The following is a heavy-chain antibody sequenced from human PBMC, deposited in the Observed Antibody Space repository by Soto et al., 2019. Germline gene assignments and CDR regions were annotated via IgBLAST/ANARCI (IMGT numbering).Heavy chain of an antibody. CDR3: ASNRLGTTPYGMDV. Sequence: ASVKVSFKASGYTFTSFGISWVRQAPGQGLEWMGWISIYNGNTKYAENLQDRVTLTADTSTSTAYMEVRSLTSDDTAVYYCASNRLGTTPYGMDVWGQGTTVTVSS. J-gene: IGHJ6*02. CDR1: GYTFTSFG. CDR2: ISIYNGNT. V-gene: IGHV1-18*01. D-gene: IGHD1-7*01.